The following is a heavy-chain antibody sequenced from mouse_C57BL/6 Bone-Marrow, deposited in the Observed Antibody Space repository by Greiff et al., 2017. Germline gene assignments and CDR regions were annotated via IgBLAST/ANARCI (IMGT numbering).Heavy chain of an antibody. D-gene: IGHD1-1*01. Sequence: VQLQQPGAELVMPGASVKLSCKASGYTFTSYWMHWVKQRPGQGLEWIGEIDPSDSYTKYNQKFTGKSTLTVDKSSSAAYMQLSSLTSEDSAVYYCALLIYYYGSAWFAYWGQGTLVTVSA. CDR1: GYTFTSYW. J-gene: IGHJ3*01. V-gene: IGHV1-69*01. CDR3: ALLIYYYGSAWFAY. CDR2: IDPSDSYT.